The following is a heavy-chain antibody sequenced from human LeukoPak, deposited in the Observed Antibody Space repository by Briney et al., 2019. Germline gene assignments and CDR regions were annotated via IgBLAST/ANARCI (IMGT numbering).Heavy chain of an antibody. CDR2: INPNSGDT. CDR1: GYTFTGYY. CDR3: VRSGGAAAGMNWFDP. D-gene: IGHD6-13*01. J-gene: IGHJ5*02. V-gene: IGHV1-2*02. Sequence: VASVKVSCKASGYTFTGYYIHWVRQAPGQGLEWMGWINPNSGDTNYAPKSQGRVTMTRDTAISTTYMELSRLTSDDTAVYFCVRSGGAAAGMNWFDPWGQGTLVTVSS.